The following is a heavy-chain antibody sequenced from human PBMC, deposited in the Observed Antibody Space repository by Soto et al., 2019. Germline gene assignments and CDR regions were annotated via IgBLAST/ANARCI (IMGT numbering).Heavy chain of an antibody. Sequence: ASVKVSCKASGYTFTSYDVNWVRQATGQGLEWMGWMNPNSGNTGYADSVKGRFTISRDNSKNTLYLQMNTLRADDTAVYYCARGRYYYDSSGYYFDYWGQGTLVNVS. CDR3: ARGRYYYDSSGYYFDY. J-gene: IGHJ4*02. V-gene: IGHV1-8*01. CDR1: GYTFTSYD. D-gene: IGHD3-22*01. CDR2: MNPNSGNT.